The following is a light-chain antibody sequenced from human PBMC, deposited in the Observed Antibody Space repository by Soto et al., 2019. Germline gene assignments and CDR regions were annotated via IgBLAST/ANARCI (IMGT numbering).Light chain of an antibody. J-gene: IGKJ2*01. V-gene: IGKV1-39*01. CDR2: AAS. CDR1: QSISSY. CDR3: QQSYSTLGYT. Sequence: DIQMTQSPSSLSASVGDRVTITCRASQSISSYLNWYQQKPGKAPTLLIYAASSLQSGVPSRCSGSGSWTDFTLTISSLQPEDFATYYCQQSYSTLGYTFGQGTKLEIK.